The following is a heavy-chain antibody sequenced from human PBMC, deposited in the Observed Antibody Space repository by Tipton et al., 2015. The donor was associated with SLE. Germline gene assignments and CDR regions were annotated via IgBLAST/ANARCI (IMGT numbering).Heavy chain of an antibody. CDR2: MYYSGTT. CDR1: GASISSYS. Sequence: LSLTCTVSGASISSYSWSWIRQPPGKGLEWIGFMYYSGTTNYNPSLKSRVTISIDTSKKQLSLKLRSVTAADTAVYYCAREGVCIGGVCYDSWGQGTLVTVSS. D-gene: IGHD2-8*02. CDR3: AREGVCIGGVCYDS. J-gene: IGHJ4*02. V-gene: IGHV4-59*01.